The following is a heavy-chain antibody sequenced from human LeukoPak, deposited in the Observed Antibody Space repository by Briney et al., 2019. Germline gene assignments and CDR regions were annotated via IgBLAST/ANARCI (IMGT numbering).Heavy chain of an antibody. CDR3: ATYPGRYYYDSSGEEYFQH. Sequence: PGGSLRLSRAASGFTFSSFSMNWVRQAPGKGLEWVSSISSSSSYIYYADSVKGRFTISRDNAKNSLYLEMNSLRAEDTAVYYCATYPGRYYYDSSGEEYFQHWGQGTLVTVSS. CDR2: ISSSSSYI. CDR1: GFTFSSFS. J-gene: IGHJ1*01. D-gene: IGHD3-22*01. V-gene: IGHV3-21*01.